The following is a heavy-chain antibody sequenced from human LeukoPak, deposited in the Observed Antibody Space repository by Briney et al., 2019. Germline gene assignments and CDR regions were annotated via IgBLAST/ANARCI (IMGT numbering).Heavy chain of an antibody. V-gene: IGHV4-30-2*01. CDR1: GGSISSGGYS. CDR2: IYYSGST. D-gene: IGHD3-22*01. CDR3: ARDSSGYTNDAFDI. Sequence: SETLSLTCAVSGGSISSGGYSWSWIRQPPGKGLEWIGYIYYSGSTYYNPSLKSRVTISVDRSKNQFSLKLSSVTAADTAVYYCARDSSGYTNDAFDIWGQGTMVTVSS. J-gene: IGHJ3*02.